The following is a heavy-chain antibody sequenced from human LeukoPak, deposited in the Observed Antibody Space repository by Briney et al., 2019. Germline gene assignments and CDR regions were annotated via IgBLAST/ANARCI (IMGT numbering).Heavy chain of an antibody. Sequence: GGSLRLSCAASGFTFSSYAMSWVRKAPGKGLEWVSAISGSGGSTYYADSVKGRFTISRDNSKNTLYLQMNSLRAEDTAVYYCAKATEPYCSSTSCYAWFDPWGQGTLVTVSS. CDR2: ISGSGGST. D-gene: IGHD2-2*01. CDR3: AKATEPYCSSTSCYAWFDP. J-gene: IGHJ5*02. CDR1: GFTFSSYA. V-gene: IGHV3-23*01.